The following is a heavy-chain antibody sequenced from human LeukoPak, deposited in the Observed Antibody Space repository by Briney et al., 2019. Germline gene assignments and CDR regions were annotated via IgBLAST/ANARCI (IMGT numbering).Heavy chain of an antibody. Sequence: SETLSFTCAVYGGSFSGYYWSWIRQPPGKELKWIGEINHSGSTNYNPSLKSRVTISVDTSKNQFSLKLSSVTAADTAVYYCARGKGNYDSSGYYNPTFDYWGQGTLVTVSS. V-gene: IGHV4-34*01. J-gene: IGHJ4*02. CDR2: INHSGST. CDR3: ARGKGNYDSSGYYNPTFDY. CDR1: GGSFSGYY. D-gene: IGHD3-22*01.